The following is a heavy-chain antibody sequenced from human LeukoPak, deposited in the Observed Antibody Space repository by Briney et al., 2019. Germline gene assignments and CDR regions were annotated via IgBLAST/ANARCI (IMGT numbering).Heavy chain of an antibody. D-gene: IGHD3-9*01. Sequence: GASVKVSCKASGYTFTGYYMHWVRQAPGQGLEWMGRINPNSGGTNYAQKFQGRVTMTRDTSISTAYMELSRLRSDYTAVYYCARASILRYFDWLLNNWGQGTLVTVSS. CDR1: GYTFTGYY. V-gene: IGHV1-2*06. J-gene: IGHJ4*02. CDR3: ARASILRYFDWLLNN. CDR2: INPNSGGT.